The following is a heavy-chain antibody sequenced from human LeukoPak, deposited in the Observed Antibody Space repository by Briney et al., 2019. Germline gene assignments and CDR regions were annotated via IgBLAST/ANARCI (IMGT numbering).Heavy chain of an antibody. Sequence: ASVKVSCKASGYTFTSYAMHWVRQAPGQRLEWMGWINAGNGNTKYSQKFQGRVTITRDTSASTAYMELSSLRSEDTAVYYCARETWELRGAFDIWGQGTMVTVSS. CDR2: INAGNGNT. J-gene: IGHJ3*02. D-gene: IGHD1-26*01. CDR3: ARETWELRGAFDI. CDR1: GYTFTSYA. V-gene: IGHV1-3*01.